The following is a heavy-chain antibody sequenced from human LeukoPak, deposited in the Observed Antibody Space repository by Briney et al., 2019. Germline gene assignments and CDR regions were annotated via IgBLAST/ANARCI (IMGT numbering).Heavy chain of an antibody. J-gene: IGHJ3*02. CDR1: GYTLTELS. CDR3: ATDGYSSSWYGSGAFDI. V-gene: IGHV1-24*01. CDR2: FDPDDGET. Sequence: ASVKVSCKVSGYTLTELSMHWVRQAPGKGLEWMGGFDPDDGETIYAQKFQGRVTMTEDTSTDTAYMELSSLRSEDTAVYYCATDGYSSSWYGSGAFDIWGQGTMVTVSS. D-gene: IGHD6-13*01.